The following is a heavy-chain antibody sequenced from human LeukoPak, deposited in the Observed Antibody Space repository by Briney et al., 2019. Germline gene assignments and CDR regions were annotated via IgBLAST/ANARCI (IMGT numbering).Heavy chain of an antibody. CDR3: ARDSYDFLTGRYSGSGGDY. J-gene: IGHJ4*02. V-gene: IGHV1-2*02. Sequence: GASVKVSCKASGYTFTGYYMHWVRQAPGQGLEWMGWINPNSGGTNYAQKFQGRVTMTTDTSTRTVYMELRTLRSDDTAVYYCARDSYDFLTGRYSGSGGDYWGQGTLVTVSS. CDR1: GYTFTGYY. D-gene: IGHD3-9*01. CDR2: INPNSGGT.